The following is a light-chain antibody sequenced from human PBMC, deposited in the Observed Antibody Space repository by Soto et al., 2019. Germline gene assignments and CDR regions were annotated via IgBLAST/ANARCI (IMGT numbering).Light chain of an antibody. CDR2: EVN. J-gene: IGLJ1*01. V-gene: IGLV2-8*01. Sequence: VLTQVRTACGAPWQTCSIYSTENNSEIGAYDYVSWYQQHPGKAPELIIYEVNQRPSGVPDRFSGSKSGNTASLTVSGLQAVDEDDYYCNSYSGSSNFVAFGPGTKVTVL. CDR3: NSYSGSSNFVA. CDR1: NSEIGAYDY.